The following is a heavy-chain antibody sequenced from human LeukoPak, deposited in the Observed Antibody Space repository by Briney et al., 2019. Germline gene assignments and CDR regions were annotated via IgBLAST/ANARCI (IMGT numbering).Heavy chain of an antibody. V-gene: IGHV4-34*01. J-gene: IGHJ4*02. CDR2: INHSGST. CDR1: GGSFSGYY. CDR3: ARALRGIAARLYPY. D-gene: IGHD6-6*01. Sequence: SETLSLTCAVYGGSFSGYYWSWIRQPPGKGLEWIGEINHSGSTNYNPSLKSRVTISADTPKNQFSLKLSSVTAADTAVYYCARALRGIAARLYPYWGQGTLVTVSS.